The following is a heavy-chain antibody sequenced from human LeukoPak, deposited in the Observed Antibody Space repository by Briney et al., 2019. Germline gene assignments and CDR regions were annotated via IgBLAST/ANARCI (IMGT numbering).Heavy chain of an antibody. Sequence: ASVTVSCKAFGYTFTSNYMHWVRQAPGQGPEWMGVISPSGGSTTYAQKFQGRVTMTRDMSTSTVYMELSSLRSEDTAVYYCARDAVPKYCSSTSCRYNWFDPWGQGTLVTVSS. V-gene: IGHV1-46*01. D-gene: IGHD2-2*01. J-gene: IGHJ5*02. CDR2: ISPSGGST. CDR1: GYTFTSNY. CDR3: ARDAVPKYCSSTSCRYNWFDP.